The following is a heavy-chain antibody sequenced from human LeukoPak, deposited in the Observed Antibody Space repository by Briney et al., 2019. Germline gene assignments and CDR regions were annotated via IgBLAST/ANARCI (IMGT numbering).Heavy chain of an antibody. J-gene: IGHJ6*02. CDR2: IKEDGSEK. D-gene: IGHD5-24*01. CDR1: GFTFSNYY. CDR3: ARDFTPLIQLWPRSLDYNYGMDV. V-gene: IGHV3-7*01. Sequence: GGSLRLSCAASGFTFSNYYMNWVRQAPGKGLEWVANIKEDGSEKYYADFVKGRFTISRDNANKSLYLQMNSLRAEDTAVYYCARDFTPLIQLWPRSLDYNYGMDVWGQGTTVTVSS.